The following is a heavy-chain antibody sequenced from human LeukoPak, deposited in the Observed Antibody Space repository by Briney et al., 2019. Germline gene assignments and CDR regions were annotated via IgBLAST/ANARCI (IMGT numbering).Heavy chain of an antibody. V-gene: IGHV4-34*01. D-gene: IGHD3-10*01. CDR2: INRSAST. Sequence: SETLSLTCVLYGGSSTNYFWSWIRQPPGKGLEWIGEINRSASTNYNPSLKSRVTISVDTSKNQFSLKLSSVTAADTAVYYCARRGPPRTMLRGVKSGWFDPWGQGTLVTVSS. CDR1: GGSSTNYF. CDR3: ARRGPPRTMLRGVKSGWFDP. J-gene: IGHJ5*02.